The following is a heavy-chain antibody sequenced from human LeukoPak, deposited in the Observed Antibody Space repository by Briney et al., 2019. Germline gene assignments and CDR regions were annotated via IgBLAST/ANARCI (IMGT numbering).Heavy chain of an antibody. CDR2: ISSSSSTI. CDR1: GFTFSSYS. D-gene: IGHD3-22*01. V-gene: IGHV3-48*01. J-gene: IGHJ4*02. CDR3: ARADSSGYYHPIN. Sequence: QAGGSLRLSCAASGFTFSSYSMNWVRQAPGKGLEWVSYISSSSSTIYYADSVKGRFTISRDNAKNSLYLQMNSLRAEDTAVYYCARADSSGYYHPINWGQETLVTVSS.